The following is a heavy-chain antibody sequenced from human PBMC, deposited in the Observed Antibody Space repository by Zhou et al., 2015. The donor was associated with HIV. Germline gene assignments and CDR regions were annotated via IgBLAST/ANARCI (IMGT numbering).Heavy chain of an antibody. CDR2: IIPIFGTA. J-gene: IGHJ6*02. V-gene: IGHV1-69*12. D-gene: IGHD6-19*01. CDR1: GGTFSSYA. CDR3: AREVRDEWGIAVAGTEYYYYGMDV. Sequence: QVQLVQSGAEVKKPGSSVKVSCKASGGTFSSYAISWVRQAPGQGLEWMGGIIPIFGTANYAQKFQGRVTITADESTSTAYMELSSLRSEDTAVYYCAREVRDEWGIAVAGTEYYYYGMDVVGPRGPRSPSP.